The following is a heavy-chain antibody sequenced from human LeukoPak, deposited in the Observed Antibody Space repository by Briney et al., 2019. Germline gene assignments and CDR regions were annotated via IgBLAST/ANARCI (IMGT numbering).Heavy chain of an antibody. CDR3: ARDGLHLERRGLDV. J-gene: IGHJ6*04. D-gene: IGHD1-1*01. V-gene: IGHV1-69*13. CDR2: IIPIFGTA. CDR1: GGTFSSYA. Sequence: SVKVSCKASGGTFSSYAISWVRQAPGQGLEWMGGIIPIFGTANYAQKFQGRVTITADEFTSTAFMELTRLSSEDTAIYYCARDGLHLERRGLDVWGKGTTVTVSS.